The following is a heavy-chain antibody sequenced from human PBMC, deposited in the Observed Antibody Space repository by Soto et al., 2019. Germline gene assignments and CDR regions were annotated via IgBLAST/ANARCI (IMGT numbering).Heavy chain of an antibody. D-gene: IGHD2-15*01. J-gene: IGHJ6*03. V-gene: IGHV1-46*03. CDR1: GYTFTSYY. CDR3: ARWNDVLPRTYCYYMDV. CDR2: LNPSGGST. Sequence: ASVKVSCKASGYTFTSYYMHWVRPAPGQGLEWMGILNPSGGSTSYAQKFQGRVTVTRDTSTSTVHMELSSLRSEDTAVYYCARWNDVLPRTYCYYMDVWGKGTTVTVSS.